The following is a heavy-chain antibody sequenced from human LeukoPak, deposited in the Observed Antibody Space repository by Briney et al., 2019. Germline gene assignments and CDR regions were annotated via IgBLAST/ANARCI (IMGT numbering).Heavy chain of an antibody. CDR1: GDSVSSNSAA. J-gene: IGHJ4*02. Sequence: SQTLSLTCAISGDSVSSNSAAWNWIRQSPSRGLEWLGRTYYRSKWYNDYAVSVKSRITINPDTSKNQFSLQLNSVTPEDTAVYYCARGMRIAAAGTFYFDYWGQGTLVTVSS. CDR3: ARGMRIAAAGTFYFDY. D-gene: IGHD6-25*01. CDR2: TYYRSKWYN. V-gene: IGHV6-1*01.